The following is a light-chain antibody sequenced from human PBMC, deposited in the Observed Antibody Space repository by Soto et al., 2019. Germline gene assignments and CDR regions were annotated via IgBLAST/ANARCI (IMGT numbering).Light chain of an antibody. CDR1: QSIRRF. J-gene: IGKJ2*01. CDR3: HQSYSTRV. Sequence: DIQMTQSPSSLSASVGDRVTITCRASQSIRRFLNWYQQKPGKAPKLLIYGASSLQSGVPSRFSGSGSGTDFTITISSLQPEDVATYYCHQSYSTRVFGQGTKLEIK. CDR2: GAS. V-gene: IGKV1-39*01.